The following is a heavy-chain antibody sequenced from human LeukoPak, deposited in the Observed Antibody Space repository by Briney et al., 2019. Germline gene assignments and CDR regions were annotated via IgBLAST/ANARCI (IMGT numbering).Heavy chain of an antibody. V-gene: IGHV3-74*01. Sequence: GGSLRLSCAASGFTFSSYWMHWVRQAPGKGLVWVSRINGDGSSTNYADSVKGRFTISRDNAKNTLYLQMNSLRAEDTAVYYCVRVMRVNYYYMDVWGKGTPVTVSS. D-gene: IGHD3-22*01. J-gene: IGHJ6*03. CDR2: INGDGSST. CDR3: VRVMRVNYYYMDV. CDR1: GFTFSSYW.